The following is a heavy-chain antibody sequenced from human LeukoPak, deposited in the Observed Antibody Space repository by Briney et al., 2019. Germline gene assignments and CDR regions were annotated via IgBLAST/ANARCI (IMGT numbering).Heavy chain of an antibody. CDR3: ARDTSSGCDY. V-gene: IGHV3-33*01. D-gene: IGHD6-19*01. CDR2: IWYDGSNK. Sequence: PGGSLRLSCAASGFTFSSYGMHWVRQAPGKGLERVAVIWYDGSNKYYADSVKGRFTISRDNSKNTLYLQMNSLRAEDTAVYYCARDTSSGCDYWGQGTLVTVSS. CDR1: GFTFSSYG. J-gene: IGHJ4*02.